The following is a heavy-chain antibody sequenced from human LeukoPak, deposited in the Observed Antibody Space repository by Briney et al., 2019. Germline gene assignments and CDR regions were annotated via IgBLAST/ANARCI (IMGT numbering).Heavy chain of an antibody. CDR2: ISWNSGSI. CDR1: GFTFDDYA. V-gene: IGHV3-9*01. D-gene: IGHD2-2*01. Sequence: PGGSLRLSRAASGFTFDDYAMHWVRQAPGKGLEWVSGISWNSGSIGYADSVKGRFTISRDNAKNSLYLQMNSLRAEDTALYYCAKGTSTYYYYYGMDVWGQGTTVTVSS. CDR3: AKGTSTYYYYYGMDV. J-gene: IGHJ6*02.